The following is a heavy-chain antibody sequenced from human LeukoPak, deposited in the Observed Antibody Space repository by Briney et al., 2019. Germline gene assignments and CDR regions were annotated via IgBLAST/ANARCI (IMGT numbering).Heavy chain of an antibody. CDR3: ARDNRGSGLGPPLDY. CDR1: GFTFSNYG. V-gene: IGHV3-30*03. J-gene: IGHJ4*02. D-gene: IGHD2/OR15-2a*01. Sequence: GGSLRLSCAASGFTFSNYGMHWVRQAPGKGLEWVSVIPHDYTGEWYADLVQGRFTISRDNSKNTLFLQMDSLRAEDTAVYHCARDNRGSGLGPPLDYWGPGTLVTVSS. CDR2: IPHDYTGE.